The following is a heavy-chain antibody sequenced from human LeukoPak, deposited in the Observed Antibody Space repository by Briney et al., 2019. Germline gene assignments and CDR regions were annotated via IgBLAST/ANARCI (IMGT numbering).Heavy chain of an antibody. V-gene: IGHV3-23*01. CDR1: GFTFSSYA. CDR2: ISGSGGST. CDR3: AKDPLGNYYYYMDV. J-gene: IGHJ6*03. Sequence: GGSLRLSCAASGFTFSSYAMSWVRQAPGKELEWVSAISGSGGSTYYADSVKGRFTISRDNSKNTLYLQMNSLRAEDTAVYYCAKDPLGNYYYYMDVWGKGTTVTVSS.